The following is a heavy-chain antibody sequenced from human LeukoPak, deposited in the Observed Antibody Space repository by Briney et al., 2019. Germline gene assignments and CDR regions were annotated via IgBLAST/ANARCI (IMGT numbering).Heavy chain of an antibody. J-gene: IGHJ4*02. Sequence: SETLSLTCAVYGGSFSGYYWSWIRQSPGKGLEWIGEINHSGSTNYNPSLKSRVTISVDTSKNQFSLKLSSVTAADTAVYYCATSYYDYVWGSYRTEDYWGQGTLVTVSS. CDR1: GGSFSGYY. D-gene: IGHD3-16*02. CDR3: ATSYYDYVWGSYRTEDY. CDR2: INHSGST. V-gene: IGHV4-34*01.